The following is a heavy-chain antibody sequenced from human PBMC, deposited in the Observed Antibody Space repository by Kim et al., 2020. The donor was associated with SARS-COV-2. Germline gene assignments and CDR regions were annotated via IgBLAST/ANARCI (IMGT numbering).Heavy chain of an antibody. Sequence: SETLSLTCAVYGGSFSGYYWSWIRQPPGKGLEWIGEINHSGSTNYNPSLKSRVTISVDTSKNQFSLKLSSVTAADTAVYYCARVHPMVRGVIITGWFDPWGQGTLVTVSS. CDR1: GGSFSGYY. D-gene: IGHD3-10*01. J-gene: IGHJ5*02. CDR2: INHSGST. V-gene: IGHV4-34*01. CDR3: ARVHPMVRGVIITGWFDP.